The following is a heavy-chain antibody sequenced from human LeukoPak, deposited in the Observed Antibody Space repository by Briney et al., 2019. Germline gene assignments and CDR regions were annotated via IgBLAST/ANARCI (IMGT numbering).Heavy chain of an antibody. V-gene: IGHV4-59*01. CDR3: ARGRTFDN. Sequence: SETLSLTCTVSGGSISSYYWSWIRQPPGKGLEWIGNIYDRGSTKYNPTLKSRVTISVDTSKNQFSLRLSSVTAADTAVYYCARGRTFDNWGQGTLVTVSS. J-gene: IGHJ4*02. CDR2: IYDRGST. CDR1: GGSISSYY.